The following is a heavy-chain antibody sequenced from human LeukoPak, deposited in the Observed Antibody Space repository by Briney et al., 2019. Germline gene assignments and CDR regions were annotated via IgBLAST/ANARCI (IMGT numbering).Heavy chain of an antibody. Sequence: SETLSLTCTVSGGSISSSSYYWGWIRQPPGKGLEWIGSIYYSGSTYYNPSLKSRVTISVDTSKNQLSLKLSSVTAADTAVYYCARRGYSYGYDWGQGTLVTVSS. CDR1: GGSISSSSYY. CDR3: ARRGYSYGYD. J-gene: IGHJ4*02. CDR2: IYYSGST. V-gene: IGHV4-39*01. D-gene: IGHD5-18*01.